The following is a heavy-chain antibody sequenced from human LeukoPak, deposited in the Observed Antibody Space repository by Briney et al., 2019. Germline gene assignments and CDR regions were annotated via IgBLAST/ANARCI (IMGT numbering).Heavy chain of an antibody. Sequence: PSETLSLTCTVSDGSISSGGYYWSWIRQHPGKGLEWIGYIYYSGSTYYNPSLKSRVTISVDTSKNQFSLKLSSVTAADTAVYYCARGNYGDYRFDYWGQGTLVTVSS. J-gene: IGHJ4*02. D-gene: IGHD4-17*01. CDR1: DGSISSGGYY. V-gene: IGHV4-31*03. CDR3: ARGNYGDYRFDY. CDR2: IYYSGST.